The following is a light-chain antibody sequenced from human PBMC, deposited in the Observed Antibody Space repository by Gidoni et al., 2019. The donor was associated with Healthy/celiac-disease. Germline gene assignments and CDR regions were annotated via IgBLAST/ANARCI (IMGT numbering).Light chain of an antibody. CDR1: IRRSSY. CDR3: NSRDSSGNHLGV. J-gene: IGLJ2*01. CDR2: GKN. V-gene: IGLV3-19*01. Sequence: SSELTQDPAVSVALAQTVRITCQGDIRRSSYASWYQQKPGQAPVLVIYGKNNRPSGIPDRFSGSSSGNTASLTITGAQAEDEADYYCNSRDSSGNHLGVFGGGTKLTVL.